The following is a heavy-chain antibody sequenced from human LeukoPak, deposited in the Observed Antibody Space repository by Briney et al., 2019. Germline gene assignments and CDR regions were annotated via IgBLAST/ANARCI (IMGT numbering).Heavy chain of an antibody. CDR1: AYTFTIHD. Sequence: ASVKVSCKASAYTFTIHDITWVRQAPGLGLEWMGWISTYNGNTNYAQKLQGRVTMTTDTSTSTAYMELRSLRSDDTAVYYCARDSVGATGDYWGQGTLVTVSS. D-gene: IGHD1-26*01. CDR3: ARDSVGATGDY. CDR2: ISTYNGNT. V-gene: IGHV1-18*01. J-gene: IGHJ4*02.